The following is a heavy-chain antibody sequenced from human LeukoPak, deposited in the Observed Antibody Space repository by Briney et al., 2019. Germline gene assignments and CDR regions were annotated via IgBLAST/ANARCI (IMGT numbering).Heavy chain of an antibody. J-gene: IGHJ3*02. V-gene: IGHV4-30-2*01. Sequence: PSETLSLTCTVSGGSTSSGGYYWSWIRQPPGKGLEWIGYIYHSGSTYYNPSLKSRVTISVDRSKNQFSLKLSSVTAADTAVYYCARQDIVVVVAGAFDIWGQGTMVTVSS. CDR3: ARQDIVVVVAGAFDI. D-gene: IGHD2-15*01. CDR2: IYHSGST. CDR1: GGSTSSGGYY.